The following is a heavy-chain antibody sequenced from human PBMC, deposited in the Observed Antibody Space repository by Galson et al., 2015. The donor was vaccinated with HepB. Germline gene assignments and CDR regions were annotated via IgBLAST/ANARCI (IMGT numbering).Heavy chain of an antibody. CDR1: GFTFSSYS. CDR2: ISTSTSYI. D-gene: IGHD2-2*01. J-gene: IGHJ5*02. Sequence: SLRLSCAASGFTFSSYSMNWVRQAPGKGLEWVSSISTSTSYIYYTDSVKGRFAISRDNAKNSLYLQMNSLRDEDTAVYYCARDTSSFPGWFDPWGQGTLVTVSS. CDR3: ARDTSSFPGWFDP. V-gene: IGHV3-21*01.